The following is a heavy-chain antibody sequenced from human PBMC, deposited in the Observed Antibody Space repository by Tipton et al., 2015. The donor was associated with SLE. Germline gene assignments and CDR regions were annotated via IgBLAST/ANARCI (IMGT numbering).Heavy chain of an antibody. Sequence: LRLSCTVSGGSISSSSYYWGWIRQPPGKGLEWIGSIYYSGSTYYNPSLKSRVTISVDTSKNQFSLKLSSVTAADTAVYYCARKSHDSSGYYDYWGQGTLVTVSS. J-gene: IGHJ4*02. V-gene: IGHV4-39*07. D-gene: IGHD3-22*01. CDR2: IYYSGST. CDR3: ARKSHDSSGYYDY. CDR1: GGSISSSSYY.